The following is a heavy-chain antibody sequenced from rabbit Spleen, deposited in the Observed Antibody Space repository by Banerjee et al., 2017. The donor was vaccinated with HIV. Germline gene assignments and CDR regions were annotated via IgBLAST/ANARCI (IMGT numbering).Heavy chain of an antibody. J-gene: IGHJ6*01. CDR2: IDVGSRGFT. D-gene: IGHD4-1*01. CDR1: GFTLSSAYM. V-gene: IGHV1S45*01. CDR3: ARDLDGVIGWNFGW. Sequence: QEQLVESGGGLVQPGGSLKLSCKASGFTLSSAYMNWVRQAPGKGLEWIGCIDVGSRGFTYFASWAKGRFTFSKTSSTTVTLQMTSLTAADTATYFCARDLDGVIGWNFGWWGPGTLVTVS.